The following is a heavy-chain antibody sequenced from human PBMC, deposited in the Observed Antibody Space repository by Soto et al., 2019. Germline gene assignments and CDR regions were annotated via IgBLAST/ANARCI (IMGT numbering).Heavy chain of an antibody. CDR1: GGTFSSYT. J-gene: IGHJ6*02. Sequence: QVQLVQSGAEVKKPGSSVKVSCKASGGTFSSYTINWVRQAPGQGLEWMGRIIPILGIANYVQKFQGRVTITADKTTSTAYMELSSLRSEDTAVYYCARDGLSGVSDHTYGMDVWGQGTTVTVSS. CDR2: IIPILGIA. CDR3: ARDGLSGVSDHTYGMDV. D-gene: IGHD2-15*01. V-gene: IGHV1-69*08.